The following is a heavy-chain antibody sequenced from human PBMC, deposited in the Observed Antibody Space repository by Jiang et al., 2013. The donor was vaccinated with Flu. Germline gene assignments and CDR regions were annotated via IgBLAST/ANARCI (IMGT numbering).Heavy chain of an antibody. J-gene: IGHJ4*02. V-gene: IGHV6-1*01. CDR3: ARDRVELAGSGVDY. Sequence: QTLSLTCAISGDSVSSISAAWNWIRQSPSRGLEWLGRTYFRSKWYNDYALSVKSRIIINPDTSKNQFSLQLNSVTPEDTAVYYCARDRVELAGSGVDYWGQGTLVTVSS. CDR1: GDSVSSISAA. D-gene: IGHD6-19*01. CDR2: TYFRSKWYN.